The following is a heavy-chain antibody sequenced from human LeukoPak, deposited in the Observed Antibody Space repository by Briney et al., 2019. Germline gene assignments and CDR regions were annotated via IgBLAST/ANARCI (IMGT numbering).Heavy chain of an antibody. CDR3: AKGSGGGYSSGSAFDY. D-gene: IGHD6-19*01. CDR1: GFTFSSYA. J-gene: IGHJ4*02. CDR2: MSASGGST. V-gene: IGHV3-23*01. Sequence: PGGSLRLSCAASGFTFSSYAMTWVRQAPGMGLEWVSAMSASGGSTYIADYVKGRFTISRDNSNNTLYLQMNSLRVEDTAVYYCAKGSGGGYSSGSAFDYWGQGTLVTVSS.